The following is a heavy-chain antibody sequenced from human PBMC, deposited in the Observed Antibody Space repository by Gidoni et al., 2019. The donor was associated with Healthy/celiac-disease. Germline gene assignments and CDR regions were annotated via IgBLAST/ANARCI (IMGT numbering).Heavy chain of an antibody. D-gene: IGHD6-13*01. J-gene: IGHJ4*02. CDR1: GFTFRSYG. CDR3: AKDFDIGIAAAGIGDY. V-gene: IGHV3-30*18. Sequence: QVQLVESGGGVVQPGRSLRLSCAASGFTFRSYGLPWVRQAPGKGLEWVAVISYDGSNKYDADSVKGRFTSSRDNSKNTLYLQMNSLRAEDTAVYYCAKDFDIGIAAAGIGDYWGQGTLVTVSS. CDR2: ISYDGSNK.